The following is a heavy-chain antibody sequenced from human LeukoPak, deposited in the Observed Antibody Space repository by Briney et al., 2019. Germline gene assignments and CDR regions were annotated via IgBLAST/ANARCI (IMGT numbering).Heavy chain of an antibody. J-gene: IGHJ4*02. D-gene: IGHD6-13*01. Sequence: GGSLRLSCAASGFTFDDYTMHGVRQAPGKGLEWVSLISWDGGSTYYADSVKGRFTISRDNSKKSLYLQMNSLRTEDTALYYCTKAASAAADSFEYWGQGTLVTVSS. V-gene: IGHV3-43*01. CDR1: GFTFDDYT. CDR3: TKAASAAADSFEY. CDR2: ISWDGGST.